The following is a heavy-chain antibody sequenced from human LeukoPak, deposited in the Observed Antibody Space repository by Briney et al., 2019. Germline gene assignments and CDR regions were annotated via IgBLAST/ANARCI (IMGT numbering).Heavy chain of an antibody. CDR1: GFTFSSYA. CDR2: LNGSGSYT. V-gene: IGHV3-23*01. CDR3: AKDPTSRKKVDGTFDY. D-gene: IGHD5-12*01. Sequence: GGSLRLSCAASGFTFSSYAMSWVRQAPGKGLEWFSSLNGSGSYTYYADSVKGRFTISRDNSKNTLFLQINSLRAEDTAVYYCAKDPTSRKKVDGTFDYWGQGTLVTVSS. J-gene: IGHJ4*02.